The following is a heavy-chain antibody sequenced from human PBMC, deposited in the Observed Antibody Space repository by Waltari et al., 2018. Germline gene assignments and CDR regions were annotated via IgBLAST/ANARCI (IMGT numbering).Heavy chain of an antibody. CDR3: ARVPYSGYEEENYYFDY. CDR1: AYSISSTYC. CDR2: ICHSGST. D-gene: IGHD5-12*01. Sequence: QVQLQESGPGLVKPSEALSLTCAVSAYSISSTYCWGWIRQPPGKGLEWIGSICHSGSTYYNPSLKSRVSISVDTSKNQFSLKLSSVTAADTAVYYCARVPYSGYEEENYYFDYWGQGTLVTVSS. J-gene: IGHJ4*02. V-gene: IGHV4-38-2*01.